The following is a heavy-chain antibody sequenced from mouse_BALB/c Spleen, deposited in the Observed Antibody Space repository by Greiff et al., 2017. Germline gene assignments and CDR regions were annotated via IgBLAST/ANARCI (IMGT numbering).Heavy chain of an antibody. CDR3: ARQGTTVVALYYYAMDY. CDR1: GFTFSSYA. Sequence: EVQVVESGGGLVKPGGSLKLSCAASGFTFSSYAMSWVRQSPEKRLEWVAEISSGGSYTYYPDSVKGRFTISRDNAKNTLYLQMSSLKSEDTAMYYCARQGTTVVALYYYAMDYWGQGTSVTVSS. D-gene: IGHD1-1*01. V-gene: IGHV5-6*01. CDR2: ISSGGSYT. J-gene: IGHJ4*01.